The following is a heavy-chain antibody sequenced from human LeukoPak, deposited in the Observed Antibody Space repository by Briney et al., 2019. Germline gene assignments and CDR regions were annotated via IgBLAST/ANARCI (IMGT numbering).Heavy chain of an antibody. Sequence: GGSLRLSCAASGFTFSSYGMHWVRQAPGKGLEWVAVICYDGSNKYYADSVKGRFTISRDNSKNTLYLQMNSLRAEDTAVYYCAKDRGYGGNPENDAFDIWGQGTMVTVSS. CDR3: AKDRGYGGNPENDAFDI. D-gene: IGHD4-23*01. J-gene: IGHJ3*02. CDR1: GFTFSSYG. V-gene: IGHV3-33*06. CDR2: ICYDGSNK.